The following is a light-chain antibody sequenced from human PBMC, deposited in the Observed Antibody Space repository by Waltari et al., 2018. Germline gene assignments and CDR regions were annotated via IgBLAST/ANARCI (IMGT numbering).Light chain of an antibody. J-gene: IGLJ2*01. CDR3: SSYAGDNRLI. CDR2: QVN. Sequence: QSALTQPASLSGSPGPSTTISCTGTSNDVGYFDLVSLFQQHPGKAPKLLIYQVNMRPSEISYRFSGSKSGSTASLTISGLQSEDEADYYCSSYAGDNRLIFGGGTKVTVL. CDR1: SNDVGYFDL. V-gene: IGLV2-23*02.